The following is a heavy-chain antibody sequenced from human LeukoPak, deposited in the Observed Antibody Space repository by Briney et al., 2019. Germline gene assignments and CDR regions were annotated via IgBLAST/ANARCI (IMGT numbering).Heavy chain of an antibody. D-gene: IGHD6-13*01. CDR1: GYTFTSYG. J-gene: IGHJ6*02. CDR2: MNPNSGNT. Sequence: ASVKVSCKASGYTFTSYGINWVRQATGQGLEWMGWMNPNSGNTGYAQKFQGRVTMTRNTSISTAYMELSSLRSEDTAVYYCARGDGPYSSSWYRYYYYYYGMDVWGQGTTVTVSS. V-gene: IGHV1-8*02. CDR3: ARGDGPYSSSWYRYYYYYYGMDV.